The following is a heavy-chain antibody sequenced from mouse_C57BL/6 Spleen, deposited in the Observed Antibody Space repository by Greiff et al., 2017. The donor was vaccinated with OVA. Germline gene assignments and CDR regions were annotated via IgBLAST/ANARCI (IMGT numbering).Heavy chain of an antibody. CDR2: IWRGGST. Sequence: QVQLQQSGPGLVQPSQSLSITCTVSGFSLTSYGVHWVRQSPGKGLEWLGVIWRGGSTDYNAALMSRLSITKDNSQSQVCFKMNSLQADATAIYYCANWDFDYWGQGTTLTVSS. CDR3: ANWDFDY. D-gene: IGHD4-1*01. CDR1: GFSLTSYG. V-gene: IGHV2-5*01. J-gene: IGHJ2*01.